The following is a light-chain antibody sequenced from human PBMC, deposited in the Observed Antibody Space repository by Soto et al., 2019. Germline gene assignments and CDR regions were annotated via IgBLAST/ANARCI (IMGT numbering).Light chain of an antibody. CDR1: QSLTNSY. CDR2: DTS. J-gene: IGKJ5*01. V-gene: IGKV3-20*01. Sequence: SVVTQSPNTLSLSPGTRPTLACRASQSLTNSYIAWYQVKNGQAPRVXIYDTSSRATGIPDRFSGSGYGTDFNLTITRLETEDFAVFYCQQYGTSEIIFGQGTRLEIK. CDR3: QQYGTSEII.